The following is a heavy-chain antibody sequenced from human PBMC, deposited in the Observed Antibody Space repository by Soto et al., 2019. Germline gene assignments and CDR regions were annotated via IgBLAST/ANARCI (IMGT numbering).Heavy chain of an antibody. V-gene: IGHV3-33*01. Sequence: QVQLVESGGGVVQPEKSLRLSCAASGFPFRPYGMHWVRQAPGKGLAWVAIIWYDGRKKYYADSVRGRFTISRDNSKNTLYLEMYSLRAEDTAVYYCARSQLRYFDGPGRWSALDIWGQGTMVTVSS. J-gene: IGHJ3*02. D-gene: IGHD3-9*01. CDR2: IWYDGRKK. CDR3: ARSQLRYFDGPGRWSALDI. CDR1: GFPFRPYG.